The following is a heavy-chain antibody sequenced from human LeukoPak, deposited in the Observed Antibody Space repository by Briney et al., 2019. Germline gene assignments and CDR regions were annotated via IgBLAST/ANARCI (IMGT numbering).Heavy chain of an antibody. J-gene: IGHJ5*01. Sequence: GGSLRLSCAASGFTFRNYAMSWVRQAPGKGLEWVSSTTASDGRSFYADSAQGRFTISRDNSNNILYLQMNSLRAEDTAVYYCAKDLHDYGNYVGWFDSWGQGTLVTVSS. D-gene: IGHD4-11*01. V-gene: IGHV3-23*01. CDR2: TTASDGRS. CDR3: AKDLHDYGNYVGWFDS. CDR1: GFTFRNYA.